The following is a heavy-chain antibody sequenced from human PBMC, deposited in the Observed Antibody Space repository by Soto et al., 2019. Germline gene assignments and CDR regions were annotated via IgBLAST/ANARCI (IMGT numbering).Heavy chain of an antibody. D-gene: IGHD3-22*01. CDR2: IIPIFGTA. CDR1: GGTFSSYA. Sequence: SVKVSCKASGGTFSSYAISWVRQAPGQGLEWMGGIIPIFGTANYAQKFQGRVTITADESTSTAYMELSSLRSEDTAVYYCTYYYDSSGYFDAFAIWGQGTMVTVSS. CDR3: TYYYDSSGYFDAFAI. V-gene: IGHV1-69*13. J-gene: IGHJ3*02.